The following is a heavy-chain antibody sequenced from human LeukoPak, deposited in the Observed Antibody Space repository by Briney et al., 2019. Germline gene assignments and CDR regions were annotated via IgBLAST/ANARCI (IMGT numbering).Heavy chain of an antibody. V-gene: IGHV3-7*03. CDR1: GFTSSSYW. CDR2: IKKDGSEK. J-gene: IGHJ4*02. Sequence: GGSLRLSCAASGFTSSSYWMSWVRQAPGKGLEWVANIKKDGSEKYYVDSVKGRFTISRGNAKNSLYLQMNSLRGEDTAVYYCARGLYSSTTYYFDYWGQGTLVTVSS. CDR3: ARGLYSSTTYYFDY. D-gene: IGHD6-13*01.